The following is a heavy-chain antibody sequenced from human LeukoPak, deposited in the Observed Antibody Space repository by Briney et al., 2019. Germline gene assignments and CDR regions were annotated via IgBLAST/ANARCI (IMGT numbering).Heavy chain of an antibody. J-gene: IGHJ4*02. CDR1: GFTFSSYS. V-gene: IGHV3-21*01. Sequence: PGGSLRLSCAASGFTFSSYSMNWVRQAPGKGLEWVSSISSSSSYIYYADSVKGRVTISRDNAKNSLYLQMNSLRAEDTAVYYCARGLLSYYFDYWGQGTLVTVSS. CDR3: ARGLLSYYFDY. CDR2: ISSSSSYI. D-gene: IGHD2-15*01.